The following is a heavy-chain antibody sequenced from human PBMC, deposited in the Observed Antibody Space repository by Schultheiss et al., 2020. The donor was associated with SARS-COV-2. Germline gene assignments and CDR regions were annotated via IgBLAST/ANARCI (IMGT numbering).Heavy chain of an antibody. D-gene: IGHD6-13*01. CDR3: ARSGGYSSSWVDY. J-gene: IGHJ4*02. CDR1: GGSFSAYY. CDR2: IYYSGST. V-gene: IGHV4-59*08. Sequence: SQTLSLTCAVYGGSFSAYYWGWIRQPPGKGLEWIGYIYYSGSTNYNPSLKSRVTISVDTSKNQFSLKLSSVTAADTAVYYCARSGGYSSSWVDYWGQGTLVTVSS.